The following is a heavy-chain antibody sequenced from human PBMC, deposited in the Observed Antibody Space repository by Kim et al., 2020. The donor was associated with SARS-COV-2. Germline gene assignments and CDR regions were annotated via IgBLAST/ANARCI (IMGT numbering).Heavy chain of an antibody. J-gene: IGHJ4*02. CDR3: ARYLNDYGDQLYFDY. D-gene: IGHD4-17*01. Sequence: RKFQGRVTITADKSTSTAYMELSSLRSEDTAVYYCARYLNDYGDQLYFDYWGQGTLVTVSS. V-gene: IGHV1-69*02.